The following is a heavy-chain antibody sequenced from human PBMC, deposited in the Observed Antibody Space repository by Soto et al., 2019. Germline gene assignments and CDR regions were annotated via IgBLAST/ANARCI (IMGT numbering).Heavy chain of an antibody. V-gene: IGHV3-11*06. J-gene: IGHJ4*02. CDR2: ISSSSGYT. Sequence: QVQLVESGGALVKPGGSLRLSCAASGFTFSDYYMSWIRQAPGKGLEWVSYISSSSGYTDYADSVKGRFTISRDNGENSLYLQINSLRAEDTAVYYCARASGSRFFDSWGQGTLVTVSS. CDR1: GFTFSDYY. CDR3: ARASGSRFFDS. D-gene: IGHD1-26*01.